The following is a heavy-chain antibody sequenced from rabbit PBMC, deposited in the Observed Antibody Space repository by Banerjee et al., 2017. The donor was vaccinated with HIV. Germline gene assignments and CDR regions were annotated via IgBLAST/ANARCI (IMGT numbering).Heavy chain of an antibody. D-gene: IGHD4-1*01. V-gene: IGHV1S45*01. J-gene: IGHJ6*01. Sequence: WIWWVRQAPGKGLDWIACIYNDGGRTNYASWAKGRFTISKTSSTTVTLQMTSLTAADTATYFCASSSGLYSKLWGPGTLVTVS. CDR3: ASSSGLYSKL. CDR1: W. CDR2: IYNDGGRT.